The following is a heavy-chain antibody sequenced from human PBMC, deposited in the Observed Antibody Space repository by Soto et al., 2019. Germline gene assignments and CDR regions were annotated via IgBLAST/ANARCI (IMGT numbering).Heavy chain of an antibody. J-gene: IGHJ6*02. CDR2: ISGSGDST. CDR3: ATALPYFYWLLSPWNSMDV. D-gene: IGHD3-9*01. V-gene: IGHV3-23*01. Sequence: EVQLLESGGGLVQPGGSLRLSCAASGFTSSNYAMSWVRQAPGKGLEWVSTISGSGDSTYYADSVKGRFTISRDNSRNSLYLQMNSLRAQDTDVYYCATALPYFYWLLSPWNSMDVWGQGTTVTVSS. CDR1: GFTSSNYA.